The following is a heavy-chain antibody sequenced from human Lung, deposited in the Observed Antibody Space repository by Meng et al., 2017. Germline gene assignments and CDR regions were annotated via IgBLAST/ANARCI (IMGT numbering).Heavy chain of an antibody. D-gene: IGHD2-2*01. V-gene: IGHV1-2*06. CDR2: INPNSGGT. Sequence: SVNVSRKASGYTVTGYYMHWVRQAPGQGLEWMGRINPNSGGTNYAQKFQGRVTMTRDTSISTAYMELSRLRSDDTAVYYCAREIVVVPAATEGRDYWGQGTLVTVSS. CDR3: AREIVVVPAATEGRDY. J-gene: IGHJ4*02. CDR1: GYTVTGYY.